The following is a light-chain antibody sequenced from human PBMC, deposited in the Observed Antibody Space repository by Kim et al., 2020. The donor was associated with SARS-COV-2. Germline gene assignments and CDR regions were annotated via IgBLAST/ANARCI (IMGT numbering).Light chain of an antibody. V-gene: IGKV3-20*01. CDR1: QSVSSGY. CDR3: QQYGSPIT. J-gene: IGKJ5*01. CDR2: GAS. Sequence: VSPGESATLSCRASQSVSSGYLDWYQQKPGQAPRLLIYGASSRATGIPDRFSGSGSGTDFTLTISRLEPEDFAVYYCQQYGSPITFGQGTRLEIK.